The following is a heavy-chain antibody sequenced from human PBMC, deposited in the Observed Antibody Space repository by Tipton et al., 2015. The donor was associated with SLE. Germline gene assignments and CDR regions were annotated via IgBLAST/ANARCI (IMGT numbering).Heavy chain of an antibody. CDR1: GFTFSNAW. J-gene: IGHJ6*02. CDR2: IKSKTDGGTT. CDR3: TTDETTTVRGMDV. V-gene: IGHV3-15*01. Sequence: SLRLSCAASGFTFSNAWMSWVRQAPGKGLEWVGRIKSKTDGGTTDYAAPVKGRFTISRDDSKNTLYLQMNSLKTEDTAVYYCTTDETTTVRGMDVWGQGTTVTVSS. D-gene: IGHD4-17*01.